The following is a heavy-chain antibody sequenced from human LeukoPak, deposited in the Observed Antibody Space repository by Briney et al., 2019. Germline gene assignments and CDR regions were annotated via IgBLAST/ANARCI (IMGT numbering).Heavy chain of an antibody. CDR3: ARYCSSTSCYPYYGMDV. J-gene: IGHJ6*02. D-gene: IGHD2-2*01. V-gene: IGHV1-18*01. CDR1: GYTFTSYG. CDR2: ISAYNGNT. Sequence: GASVKVSCKASGYTFTSYGISWVRQAPGQGLEWMGWISAYNGNTNYAQKLQGRVTMTTDTSTSTAYMELRSLRSDDTAVYYCARYCSSTSCYPYYGMDVWGQGTTVTVSS.